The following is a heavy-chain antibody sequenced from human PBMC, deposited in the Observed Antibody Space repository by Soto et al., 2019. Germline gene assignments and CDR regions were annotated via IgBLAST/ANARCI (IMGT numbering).Heavy chain of an antibody. CDR1: GGSFSGYY. CDR2: INHSGST. D-gene: IGHD1-26*01. J-gene: IGHJ5*02. V-gene: IGHV4-34*01. Sequence: SETLSLTCAVYGGSFSGYYWSWIRQPPGKGLEWIGEINHSGSTYYNPSLKSRVTISVDTSKNHFSLKLSSVTAADTAVYYCATQEVGGSYVYTFDPWGQGTLVTVS. CDR3: ATQEVGGSYVYTFDP.